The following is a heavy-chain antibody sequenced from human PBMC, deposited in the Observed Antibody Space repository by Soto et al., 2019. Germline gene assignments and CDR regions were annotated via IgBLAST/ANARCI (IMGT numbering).Heavy chain of an antibody. D-gene: IGHD6-6*01. CDR1: GYTFTSYD. CDR2: MNPNSGNT. V-gene: IGHV1-8*01. J-gene: IGHJ3*02. CDR3: AGTSIAAGDAFDI. Sequence: ASVKVSCKASGYTFTSYDINRVRQATGQGLEWMGWMNPNSGNTGYAQKFQGRVTMTRNTSISTAYMELSSLRSEDTAVYYCAGTSIAAGDAFDIWGQGTMVTVSS.